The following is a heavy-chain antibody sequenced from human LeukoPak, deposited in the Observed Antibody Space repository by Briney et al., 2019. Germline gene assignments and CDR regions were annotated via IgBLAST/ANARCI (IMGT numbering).Heavy chain of an antibody. CDR3: AREHSGYDLENDY. V-gene: IGHV1-2*02. D-gene: IGHD5-12*01. J-gene: IGHJ4*02. CDR1: GYTFTGYY. Sequence: ASVKVSCKASGYTFTGYYMHWVRQAPGQGLEWMGWINPNSGGTNYAQKFQGRVTMTRDTSISTAYMELSRLRSDDTVVYYCAREHSGYDLENDYWGQGTLVTVSS. CDR2: INPNSGGT.